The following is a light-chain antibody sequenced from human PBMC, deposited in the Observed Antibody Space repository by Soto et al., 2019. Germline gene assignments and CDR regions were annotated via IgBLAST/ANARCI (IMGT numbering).Light chain of an antibody. CDR3: QQSYSNPPRT. Sequence: DIQISQSGYALSSSAGPISIIATPKSQSIRNYLNWYQQQQRKAPQILIYAASSLQSGVPSRFSGGGSGTDFTPPISSLQAEDFATYYCQQSYSNPPRTFGEGTKVDIK. CDR2: AAS. V-gene: IGKV1-39*01. J-gene: IGKJ1*01. CDR1: QSIRNY.